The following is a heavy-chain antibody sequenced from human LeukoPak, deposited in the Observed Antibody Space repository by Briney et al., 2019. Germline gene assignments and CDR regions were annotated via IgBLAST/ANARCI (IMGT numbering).Heavy chain of an antibody. V-gene: IGHV3-21*01. CDR1: GFTFSTYN. Sequence: GGSLRLSCAVSGFTFSTYNMNWVRQAPGKGLEWVSSITSTSTYIYYADSVKGRFTISRDNAKNSLYLQMNGLRVEDTAVYYCASGVYDYWGQGTLVTVSS. CDR2: ITSTSTYI. J-gene: IGHJ4*02. D-gene: IGHD3-10*01. CDR3: ASGVYDY.